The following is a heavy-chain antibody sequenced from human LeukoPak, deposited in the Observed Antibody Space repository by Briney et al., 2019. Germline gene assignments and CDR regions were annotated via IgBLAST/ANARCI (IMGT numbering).Heavy chain of an antibody. D-gene: IGHD3-3*01. J-gene: IGHJ4*02. CDR2: IKRDGSEK. CDR1: GFTFSSYW. V-gene: IGHV3-7*01. CDR3: AAHDYDIWSGYYYHSDY. Sequence: GGSLRLSCAASGFTFSSYWMSWVRQAPGKGLEWVANIKRDGSEKYYVDSVKGRFTISRDSAKNSLYLQMNSLRAEDTAVYYCAAHDYDIWSGYYYHSDYWGQGTLVTVSS.